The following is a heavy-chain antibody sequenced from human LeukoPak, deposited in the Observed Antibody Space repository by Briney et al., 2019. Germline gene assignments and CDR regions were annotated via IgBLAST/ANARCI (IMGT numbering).Heavy chain of an antibody. CDR2: IYYSGST. J-gene: IGHJ4*02. D-gene: IGHD3-16*02. Sequence: SQTLSLTCTVSGGSISSGGYYWSWIRQHPGKGLEWIGYIYYSGSTYYNPSLKSRVTISVDTSKNQFSLKLSSVTAADTAVYYCARVRRDYVWGSYRYHYFDYWGQGTLVTVSS. CDR3: ARVRRDYVWGSYRYHYFDY. CDR1: GGSISSGGYY. V-gene: IGHV4-31*03.